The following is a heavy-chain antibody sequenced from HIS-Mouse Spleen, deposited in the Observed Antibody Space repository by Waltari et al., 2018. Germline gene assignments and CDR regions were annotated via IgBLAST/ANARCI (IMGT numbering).Heavy chain of an antibody. CDR2: ICYSGST. V-gene: IGHV4-39*07. J-gene: IGHJ2*01. D-gene: IGHD6-13*01. CDR3: AREIPYSSSWYDWYFDL. CDR1: GGSISSSSYY. Sequence: QLQLQESGPGLVKPSETLSLTCTVSGGSISSSSYYWGWIRQPPGKGREWIGSICYSGSTYYNPTLKSRVTISVAPSKNQFSLKRSSVTAADTAVYYCAREIPYSSSWYDWYFDLWGRGTLVTVSS.